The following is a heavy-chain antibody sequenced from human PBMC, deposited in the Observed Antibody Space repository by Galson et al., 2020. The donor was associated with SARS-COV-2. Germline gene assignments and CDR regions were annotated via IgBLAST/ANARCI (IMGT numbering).Heavy chain of an antibody. CDR3: ARDGTAMVTNGFDI. Sequence: ASVKVSCKASGYTFTGYYMHWVPQAPGQGLEWMGWINPNSGGTNYAQKFQGRVTMTRDTSISIAYMELSRLRSDDTAVYYCARDGTAMVTNGFDIWGQGTMVTVSS. CDR2: INPNSGGT. CDR1: GYTFTGYY. J-gene: IGHJ3*02. V-gene: IGHV1-2*02. D-gene: IGHD5-18*01.